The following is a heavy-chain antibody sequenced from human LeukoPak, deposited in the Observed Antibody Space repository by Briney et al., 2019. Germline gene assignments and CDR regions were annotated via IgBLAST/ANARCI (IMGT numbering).Heavy chain of an antibody. V-gene: IGHV4-59*01. Sequence: SETLSLTCTVSGGSISNYYWSWIRQPPGKGLEWIGYIYYSGSTNYNPSLKSRVTISVDTSKNQFSLKLSSVTAADMAVYYCARDLRYSDILTGYSDDVFDIWGQGTMVTVSS. CDR2: IYYSGST. D-gene: IGHD3-9*01. J-gene: IGHJ3*02. CDR1: GGSISNYY. CDR3: ARDLRYSDILTGYSDDVFDI.